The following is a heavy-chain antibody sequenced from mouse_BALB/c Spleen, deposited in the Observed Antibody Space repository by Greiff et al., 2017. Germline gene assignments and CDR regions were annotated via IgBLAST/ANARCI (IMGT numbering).Heavy chain of an antibody. CDR2: IWAGGST. CDR1: GFSLTSYG. D-gene: IGHD1-2*01. CDR3: ASSLLRLQAWFAY. J-gene: IGHJ3*01. V-gene: IGHV2-9*02. Sequence: QVQLQQSGPGLVAPSQSLSITCTVSGFSLTSYGVHWVRQPPGKGLEWLGVIWAGGSTNYNSALMSRLSISKDNSKSQVFLKMNSLQTDDTAMYYCASSLLRLQAWFAYWGQGTLVTVSA.